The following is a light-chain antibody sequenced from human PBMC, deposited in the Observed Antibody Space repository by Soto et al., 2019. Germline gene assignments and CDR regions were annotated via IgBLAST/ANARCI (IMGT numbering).Light chain of an antibody. Sequence: QSLVTQPHSASGTHGQRVTIPCSGSSSNIERNTVNWYQQFPGTAPNLLIYNNNHRPSGIPDRFSGSKSGTFAALAISGLRSEDEADYYCAVWDASLNGRVFGGGTKLTVL. CDR3: AVWDASLNGRV. J-gene: IGLJ3*02. V-gene: IGLV1-44*01. CDR2: NNN. CDR1: SSNIERNT.